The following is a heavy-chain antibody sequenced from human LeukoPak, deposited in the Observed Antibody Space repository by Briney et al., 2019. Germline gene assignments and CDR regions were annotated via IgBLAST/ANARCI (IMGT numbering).Heavy chain of an antibody. CDR3: ARVAENWFDP. CDR2: IYYSGST. V-gene: IGHV4-59*11. CDR1: GGSISSHC. J-gene: IGHJ5*02. Sequence: SETLSLTCTVSGGSISSHCWSWIRQPPGKGLEWIGYIYYSGSTNYNPSLKSRVTISVDTSKNQFSLKLSSVTAADTAVYYCARVAENWFDPWGQGTLVTVSS.